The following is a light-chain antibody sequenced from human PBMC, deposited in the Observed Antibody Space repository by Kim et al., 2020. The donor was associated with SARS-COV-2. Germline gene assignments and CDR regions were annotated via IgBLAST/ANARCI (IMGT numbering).Light chain of an antibody. J-gene: IGKJ1*01. CDR1: QRVGST. Sequence: EIVMTQSPATLSVSPGERATLSCRASQRVGSTLAWYQQKPGQAPRLLISAASTRATGIPARFSGSGSGTEFTLTISSLQSEDFAVYYCQQYSDWPTFGQGTKVDIK. CDR2: AAS. CDR3: QQYSDWPT. V-gene: IGKV3-15*01.